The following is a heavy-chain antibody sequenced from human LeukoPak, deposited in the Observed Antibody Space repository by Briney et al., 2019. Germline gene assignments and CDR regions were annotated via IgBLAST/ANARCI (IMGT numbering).Heavy chain of an antibody. Sequence: GGSLRLSCAASGFSFTNAWMNWVRQAPGKGLEWVGRIKNKSEGEITDYAAPVKGTFTISRDDSKNTLYLQMNSLNTEDTAVYYWTSSIRGNGGFDYWGQGTLVTVSS. CDR2: IKNKSEGEIT. D-gene: IGHD4-23*01. V-gene: IGHV3-15*01. J-gene: IGHJ4*02. CDR3: TSSIRGNGGFDY. CDR1: GFSFTNAW.